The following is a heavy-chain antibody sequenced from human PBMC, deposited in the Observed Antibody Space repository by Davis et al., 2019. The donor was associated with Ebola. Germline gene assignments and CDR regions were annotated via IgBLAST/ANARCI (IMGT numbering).Heavy chain of an antibody. D-gene: IGHD2-2*01. V-gene: IGHV3-30-3*01. CDR1: GFTFSSYA. CDR2: ISYDGSNK. J-gene: IGHJ6*04. Sequence: GGSLRLSCAASGFTFSSYAMHWVRQAPGKGLEWVAVISYDGSNKYYADSVKGRFTISRDNAKNTLYLQMNSLRTEDTAVYYCASQCSSTSCYYGMDVWGKGTTVTVSS. CDR3: ASQCSSTSCYYGMDV.